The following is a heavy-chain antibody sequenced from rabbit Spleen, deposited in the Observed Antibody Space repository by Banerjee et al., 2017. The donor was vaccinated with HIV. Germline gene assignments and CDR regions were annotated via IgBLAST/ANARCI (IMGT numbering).Heavy chain of an antibody. J-gene: IGHJ4*01. D-gene: IGHD4-1*01. CDR1: GFSFNSGYD. CDR3: ARDLAGAIGWNFYL. V-gene: IGHV1S40*01. CDR2: IYAGSSGST. Sequence: QSLEESGGGLVKPGASLTLTCKASGFSFNSGYDMCWVRQAPGKGLEWIQCIYAGSSGSTYSATWAKGRFTISKTSSTTVTLQIASLTAADTATYFCARDLAGAIGWNFYLWGQGTLVTVS.